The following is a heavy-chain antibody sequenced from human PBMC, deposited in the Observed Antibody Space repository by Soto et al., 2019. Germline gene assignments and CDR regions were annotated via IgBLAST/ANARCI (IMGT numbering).Heavy chain of an antibody. Sequence: GGSLRLSCAASGFTLSSYEMNWVRQAPGKGLEWVSYISSSGSTIYYADSVKGRFTISRDNAKNSLYLQMNSLRAEDTAVYYCASLLEVADYYYGMDVWGQGTRVTV. J-gene: IGHJ6*02. CDR2: ISSSGSTI. CDR1: GFTLSSYE. V-gene: IGHV3-48*03. CDR3: ASLLEVADYYYGMDV. D-gene: IGHD1-26*01.